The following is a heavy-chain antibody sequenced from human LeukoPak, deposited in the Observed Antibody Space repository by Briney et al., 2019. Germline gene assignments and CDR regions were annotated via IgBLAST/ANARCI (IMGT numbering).Heavy chain of an antibody. CDR3: ARDPSGGSVIDDAFDI. D-gene: IGHD3-16*02. V-gene: IGHV3-33*01. CDR2: IWYDGSNK. J-gene: IGHJ3*02. CDR1: GFTFSTYA. Sequence: TGGSLRLSCAASGFTFSTYAMHWVRQAPGKGLEWVAVIWYDGSNKYYADSVKGRFTVSRDDSKNTLFLQMSSLRDEDTAVYYCARDPSGGSVIDDAFDIWGQGTMVTVSS.